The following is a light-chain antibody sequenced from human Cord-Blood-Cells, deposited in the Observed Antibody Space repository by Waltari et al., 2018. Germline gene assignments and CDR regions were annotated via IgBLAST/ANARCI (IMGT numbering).Light chain of an antibody. CDR1: SGYSNYK. J-gene: IGLJ3*02. V-gene: IGLV9-49*01. Sequence: QPVLTQPPSASAPLGTSVTTPCTLSSGYSNYKLGLSQHLPGHGPRFVMRVGTGGIVGSKGDGIADRFSVLGSCMNRYLTIKNIQEEDESDDHCGADHGSGSNFVWVFGGGTKLTVL. CDR3: GADHGSGSNFVWV. CDR2: VGTGGIVG.